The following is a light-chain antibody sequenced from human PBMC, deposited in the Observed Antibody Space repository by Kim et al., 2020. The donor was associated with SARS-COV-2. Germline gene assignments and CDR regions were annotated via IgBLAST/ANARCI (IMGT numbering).Light chain of an antibody. CDR1: SLRRYY. V-gene: IGLV3-19*01. J-gene: IGLJ1*01. Sequence: SSELTQDPAVSVALGQTVRITCQGDSLRRYYASWYQQKPGQAPVLLIYDKNNRPSGIPDRFSASTSGNTVSLTITGAQAEDEADYYSNSWNASVNLLVFG. CDR3: NSWNASVNLLV. CDR2: DKN.